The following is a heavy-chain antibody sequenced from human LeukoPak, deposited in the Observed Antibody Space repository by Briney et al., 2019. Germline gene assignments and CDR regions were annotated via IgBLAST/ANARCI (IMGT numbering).Heavy chain of an antibody. CDR3: AKGTPRDGYNPGYFDY. V-gene: IGHV3-23*01. D-gene: IGHD5-24*01. J-gene: IGHJ4*02. CDR1: GFTFSSYA. CDR2: ISDNGDYT. Sequence: QTGGSLRLSCAASGFTFSSYAMSWVRQAPGKGLEWVSIISDNGDYTYYADSVKGRFTISRDNSKNTLYLQMNSLRAEDTAVYYCAKGTPRDGYNPGYFDYWGQGTLVTVSS.